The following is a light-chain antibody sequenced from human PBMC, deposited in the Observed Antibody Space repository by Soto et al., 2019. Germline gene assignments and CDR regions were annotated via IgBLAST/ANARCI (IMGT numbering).Light chain of an antibody. V-gene: IGKV1-12*01. CDR3: QHDNSCPLT. CDR2: TVS. CDR1: QGISSW. J-gene: IGKJ4*01. Sequence: DIHMTQSPSSVSASVGDRVTIACRASQGISSWLAWYQQKPGKVPKLLIYTVSSLQSGAPSRCSCSGSGTYFTLTISSLQPEDFATYDWQHDNSCPLTFGRGTKVVSK.